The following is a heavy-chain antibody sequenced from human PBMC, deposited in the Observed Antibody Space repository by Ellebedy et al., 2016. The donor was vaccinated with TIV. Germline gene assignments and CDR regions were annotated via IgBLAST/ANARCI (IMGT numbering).Heavy chain of an antibody. CDR2: IYSSGTT. D-gene: IGHD2-2*01. Sequence: SETLSLTXSVSGGSISSYYWSWIRQPAGKGLEWIGRIYSSGTTNYNPSLKSRVTMSVDTSKNQFSLKLSSVTAADTAVYFCARRASTSPFDIWGQGTMVTVSS. J-gene: IGHJ3*02. CDR3: ARRASTSPFDI. CDR1: GGSISSYY. V-gene: IGHV4-4*07.